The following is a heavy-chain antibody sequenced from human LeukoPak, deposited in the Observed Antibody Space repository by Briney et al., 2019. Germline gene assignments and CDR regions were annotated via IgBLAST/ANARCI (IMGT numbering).Heavy chain of an antibody. CDR2: ISYDGSNK. CDR1: GFSFSDFG. Sequence: GGSLRLSCVASGFSFSDFGMHWVRQAPGKGLEWVAVISYDGSNKYYADSVKGRFTISRDNSKNTLYMQVNSLISEDTAVYYCARIHSGYEPPKEYYGMDVWGKGTTVTVSS. CDR3: ARIHSGYEPPKEYYGMDV. D-gene: IGHD5-12*01. J-gene: IGHJ6*04. V-gene: IGHV3-30*03.